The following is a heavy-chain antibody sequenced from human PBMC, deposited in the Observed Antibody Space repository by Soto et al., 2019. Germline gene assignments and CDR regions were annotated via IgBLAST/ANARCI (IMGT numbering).Heavy chain of an antibody. CDR3: ARYPPSYGPYYFDY. CDR1: GGTFSSYA. Sequence: SVKVSCKASGGTFSSYAISWVRQAPGQGLEWMGGIIPIFGTANYAQKFQGRVTITADKSTSTAYMELSSLRSEDTAVYYCARYPPSYGPYYFDYWGQGTLVTVSS. CDR2: IIPIFGTA. J-gene: IGHJ4*02. V-gene: IGHV1-69*06. D-gene: IGHD4-17*01.